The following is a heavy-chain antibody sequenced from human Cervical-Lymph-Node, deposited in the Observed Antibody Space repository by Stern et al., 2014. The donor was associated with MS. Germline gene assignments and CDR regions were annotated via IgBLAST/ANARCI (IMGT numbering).Heavy chain of an antibody. CDR1: GGTFSSYA. Sequence: VQLVESGAEVKKPGSSGKVSCKASGGTFSSYAISWVRQAPGHGLGWMGGIIPICGTANYAQKFQGRVTITADESTSTAYMELSSLRSEDTAVYYCARHVPLEDWGQGTLVTVSS. J-gene: IGHJ4*02. V-gene: IGHV1-69*01. D-gene: IGHD3-3*01. CDR3: ARHVPLED. CDR2: IIPICGTA.